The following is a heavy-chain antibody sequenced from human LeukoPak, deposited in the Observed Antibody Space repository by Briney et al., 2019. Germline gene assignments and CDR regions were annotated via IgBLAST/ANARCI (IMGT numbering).Heavy chain of an antibody. J-gene: IGHJ5*02. CDR1: GDSISSISYY. D-gene: IGHD2-21*02. Sequence: PSETLSLTCTVSGDSISSISYYWGWIRQPPGKGLEWIGCIFYNGYTYYNPSLKSRVTISVDTSKNQFSLKLRSVTAADTAVYYCAREGEATGFDPWGQGTLVTVSS. CDR3: AREGEATGFDP. V-gene: IGHV4-39*07. CDR2: IFYNGYT.